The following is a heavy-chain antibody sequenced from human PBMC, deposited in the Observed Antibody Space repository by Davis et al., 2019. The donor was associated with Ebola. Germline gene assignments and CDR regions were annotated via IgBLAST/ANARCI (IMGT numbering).Heavy chain of an antibody. CDR2: IGWNSGTI. Sequence: SLKISCAASGFNFDDFAMHWVRQAPGKGLEWVSGIGWNSGTIGYADSVKGRFTISRDNAKKSLYLQMNSLRAEDTAVYYCVPTPGLVPFVDYWGQGTLVTVSS. V-gene: IGHV3-9*01. J-gene: IGHJ4*02. CDR3: VPTPGLVPFVDY. CDR1: GFNFDDFA. D-gene: IGHD3/OR15-3a*01.